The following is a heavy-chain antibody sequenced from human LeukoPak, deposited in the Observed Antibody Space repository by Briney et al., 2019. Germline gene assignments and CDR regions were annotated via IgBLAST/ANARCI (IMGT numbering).Heavy chain of an antibody. Sequence: TPSETLSLTCAVYGGSFSGYYWSWIRPPPGKRQEWIGEINHSGSTNYNPSLKSRVTISVDTSKNQFSLKLSSVTAADTAVYYCARGRSSGWYNNYFDYWGQGTLVTVSS. CDR3: ARGRSSGWYNNYFDY. V-gene: IGHV4-34*01. J-gene: IGHJ4*02. D-gene: IGHD6-19*01. CDR1: GGSFSGYY. CDR2: INHSGST.